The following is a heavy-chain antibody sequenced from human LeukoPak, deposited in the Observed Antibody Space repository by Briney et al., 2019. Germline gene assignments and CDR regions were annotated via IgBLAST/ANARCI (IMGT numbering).Heavy chain of an antibody. V-gene: IGHV4-38-2*02. CDR2: IYHSGST. CDR1: DDSITMYY. CDR3: AGFPWGVWFGEPPHS. Sequence: PSETLSLTCSVSDDSITMYYWGWIRQPPGKGLEWIGSIYHSGSTYYNPSLKSRVTISVDTSKNQFSLKLSSVTAADTALYYCAGFPWGVWFGEPPHSWGQGTLVTVSS. J-gene: IGHJ4*02. D-gene: IGHD3-10*01.